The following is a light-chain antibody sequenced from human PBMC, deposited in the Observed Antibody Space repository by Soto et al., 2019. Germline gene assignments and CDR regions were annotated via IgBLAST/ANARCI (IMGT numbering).Light chain of an antibody. CDR1: SSDVGSYNL. J-gene: IGLJ1*01. Sequence: QSALTQPASVSGSPGQSITISCTGTSSDVGSYNLVSWYQQHPGKAPKLMIYEGSKRPSGVSNRFSGSKSGNTASLTISGLQAEDEADYYCCSYAGSSTFPIYVFGTGTQLTVL. CDR2: EGS. V-gene: IGLV2-23*03. CDR3: CSYAGSSTFPIYV.